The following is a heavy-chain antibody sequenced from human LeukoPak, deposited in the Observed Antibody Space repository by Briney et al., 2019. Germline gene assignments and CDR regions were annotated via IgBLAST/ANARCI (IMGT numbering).Heavy chain of an antibody. CDR3: AKDRQWLGLFDY. Sequence: PGGSLRLSCIASGFTFNNYAMSWVRQAPGKGLEWVSAISGSGGSTYYADSVKGRFTISRDNSKNTLYLQMNSLRAEDTAVYYCAKDRQWLGLFDYWGQGTLVTVSS. D-gene: IGHD6-19*01. CDR2: ISGSGGST. V-gene: IGHV3-23*01. CDR1: GFTFNNYA. J-gene: IGHJ4*02.